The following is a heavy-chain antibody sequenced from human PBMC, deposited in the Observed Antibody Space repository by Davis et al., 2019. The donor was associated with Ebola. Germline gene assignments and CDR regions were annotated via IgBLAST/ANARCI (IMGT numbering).Heavy chain of an antibody. Sequence: PGGSLRLSCAASGFTFSSYAMHWVRQAPGKGLEWVAVISYDGTNKYFADSVKGRLTISRDNSKNTLYLQMNSLRAEDTAVYYCAKDRIEDSSAYVDWGQGTLVTVSS. CDR3: AKDRIEDSSAYVD. D-gene: IGHD3-22*01. CDR2: ISYDGTNK. CDR1: GFTFSSYA. V-gene: IGHV3-30-3*01. J-gene: IGHJ4*02.